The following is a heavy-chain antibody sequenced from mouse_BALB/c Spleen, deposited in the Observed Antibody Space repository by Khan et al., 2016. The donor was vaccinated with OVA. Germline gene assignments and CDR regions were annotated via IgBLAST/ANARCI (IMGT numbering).Heavy chain of an antibody. CDR3: AKGVWSYYFALDY. Sequence: QVQLKESGPGLVAPSQSLSITCTVSGFSLTDYGVSWIRQPPGKGLEWLGVIWGGGNTYYNSALKSRLSISKDNSKSQVLLKMSSLQTDDTAMYYCAKGVWSYYFALDYWGQGTSVTVSS. V-gene: IGHV2-6-5*01. CDR2: IWGGGNT. J-gene: IGHJ4*01. CDR1: GFSLTDYG.